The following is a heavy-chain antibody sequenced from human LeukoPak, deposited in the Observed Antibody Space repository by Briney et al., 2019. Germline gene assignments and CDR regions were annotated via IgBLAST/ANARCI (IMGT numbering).Heavy chain of an antibody. D-gene: IGHD5-24*01. CDR2: ISYDGSNK. V-gene: IGHV3-30*18. CDR1: GFTFSSYS. Sequence: GGSLRLSCAASGFTFSSYSMNWVRQAPGKGLEWVAVISYDGSNKYYADSVKGRFTISRDNSKNTLYLQMNSLRAEDTAVYYCAKEVEMATITGTDYWGQGTLVTVSS. CDR3: AKEVEMATITGTDY. J-gene: IGHJ4*02.